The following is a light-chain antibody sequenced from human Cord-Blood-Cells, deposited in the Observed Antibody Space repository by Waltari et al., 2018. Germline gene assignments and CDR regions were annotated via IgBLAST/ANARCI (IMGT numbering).Light chain of an antibody. Sequence: QSTLTQPRSVSGSPGQSVTISCPGTSRAVGGYHYVSWYQHHPGKAPKLMIYDVSKRPSGVPDLFSGSKSGNTASLTISGLQAEDEADYYCWSYAGSVVFGGGTKLTVL. CDR3: WSYAGSVV. CDR1: SRAVGGYHY. J-gene: IGLJ2*01. V-gene: IGLV2-11*01. CDR2: DVS.